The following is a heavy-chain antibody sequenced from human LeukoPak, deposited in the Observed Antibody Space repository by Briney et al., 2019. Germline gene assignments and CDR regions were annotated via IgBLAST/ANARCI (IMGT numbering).Heavy chain of an antibody. CDR1: GFTFSSYG. V-gene: IGHV3-30*02. J-gene: IGHJ4*02. Sequence: PGGSLRLSCAASGFTFSSYGMHWVRQAPGKGLEWVAFIRYDGSNKYYADSVKGRFTISRDNSKNTLYLQMNSLRAEDTAVYYCAKDQDTVTPNEYYFDYWGQGTLVTVSS. D-gene: IGHD4-17*01. CDR2: IRYDGSNK. CDR3: AKDQDTVTPNEYYFDY.